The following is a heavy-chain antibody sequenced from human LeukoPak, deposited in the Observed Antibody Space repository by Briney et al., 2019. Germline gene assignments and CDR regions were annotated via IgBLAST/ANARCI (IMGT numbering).Heavy chain of an antibody. CDR3: AKEGRYCSSNSCYRTYTWFDP. V-gene: IGHV3-30*18. CDR2: ISYDGSNK. D-gene: IGHD2-2*01. CDR1: GFSFSSYG. Sequence: GGSLRLSCAASGFSFSSYGMHWVRQAPGKGLEWVAVISYDGSNKYYADSVKGRFTISRDNSKNTLYLQMNSLRAEDTAVSYCAKEGRYCSSNSCYRTYTWFDPWGQGTLVTVSS. J-gene: IGHJ5*02.